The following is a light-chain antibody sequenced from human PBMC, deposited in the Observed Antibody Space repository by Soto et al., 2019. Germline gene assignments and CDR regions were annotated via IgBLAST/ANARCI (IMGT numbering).Light chain of an antibody. V-gene: IGKV1-5*03. CDR3: QQYHSYPSS. CDR2: QAS. J-gene: IGKJ2*01. CDR1: QSVSPW. Sequence: DIHMTQSPSTLSVSVRDRVTITCRASQSVSPWLAWYQQKPGKAPRLLIYQASTLESGVPSRFSGSGTGTEFTLTISSLQPDDFATYYCQQYHSYPSSFGQVTKLEI.